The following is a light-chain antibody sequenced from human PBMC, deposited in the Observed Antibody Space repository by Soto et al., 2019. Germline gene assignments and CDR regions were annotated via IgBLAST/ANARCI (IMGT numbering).Light chain of an antibody. CDR3: QSYDSSLSGSYV. V-gene: IGLV1-40*01. Sequence: QPVLTQPPSVSGAPGQRVTISCTGSSSKIGAGYDVHWYQQLPGTAPKLLIYGNSNRPSGVPDRFSGSKSGTSASLAITGLQAEDEADYYCQSYDSSLSGSYVFGTGTKATVL. J-gene: IGLJ1*01. CDR2: GNS. CDR1: SSKIGAGYD.